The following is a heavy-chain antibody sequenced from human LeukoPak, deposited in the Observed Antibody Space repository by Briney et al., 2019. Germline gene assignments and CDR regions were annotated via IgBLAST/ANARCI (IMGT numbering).Heavy chain of an antibody. CDR3: ASFSPYYYDSSGYRDY. J-gene: IGHJ4*02. CDR1: GGTFSSYA. D-gene: IGHD3-22*01. Sequence: AVTVSCKASGGTFSSYAISWVRQAPGQGLEWMGGIIPIFGTANYAQKFQGRVTITADKSTSTAYMELSSLRSEDTAVYYCASFSPYYYDSSGYRDYWGQGTLVTVSS. CDR2: IIPIFGTA. V-gene: IGHV1-69*06.